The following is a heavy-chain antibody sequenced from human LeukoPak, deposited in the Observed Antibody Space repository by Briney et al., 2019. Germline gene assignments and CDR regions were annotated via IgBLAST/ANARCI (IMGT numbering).Heavy chain of an antibody. J-gene: IGHJ4*02. Sequence: GGSLRLSCAASGFTFSNYAMRWVRQRPGKGLEYVCEINWNGDNPVYENSLRGRFTISRDNAKNSVYLQMSSLRVDDTAFYYCARRSVAGATTGYYYDSWGQGTLVTVSS. CDR1: GFTFSNYA. D-gene: IGHD1-26*01. CDR2: INWNGDNP. CDR3: ARRSVAGATTGYYYDS. V-gene: IGHV3-20*04.